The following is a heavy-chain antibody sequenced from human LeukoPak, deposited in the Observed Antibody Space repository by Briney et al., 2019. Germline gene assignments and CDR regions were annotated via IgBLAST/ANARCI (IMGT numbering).Heavy chain of an antibody. CDR2: ISYDGSNK. CDR3: ARESYDSSGYYIPLDY. D-gene: IGHD3-22*01. J-gene: IGHJ4*02. Sequence: GGSLRLSCAASGFTFSSYAMHWVRQAPGKGLEWVAVISYDGSNKYYADSVKGRFTISRDNSKNTLYLQMNSLRAEDTAVYYCARESYDSSGYYIPLDYWGQGTLVTVSS. CDR1: GFTFSSYA. V-gene: IGHV3-30*04.